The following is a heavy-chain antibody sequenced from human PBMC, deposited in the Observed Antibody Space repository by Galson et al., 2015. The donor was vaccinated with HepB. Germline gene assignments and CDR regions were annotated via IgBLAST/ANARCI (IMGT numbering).Heavy chain of an antibody. J-gene: IGHJ2*01. CDR1: GFTFNNYW. Sequence: SLRLSCAASGFTFNNYWMHWVHQAPGTGLMWVSRINSDGSRTTYADSVKGRFTISRDNVKNTVDLQMNSLRAEDTAVYYCARANFDNFDSNYGRYFDLWGRGTLVTVSS. V-gene: IGHV3-74*01. CDR2: INSDGSRT. CDR3: ARANFDNFDSNYGRYFDL. D-gene: IGHD4-11*01.